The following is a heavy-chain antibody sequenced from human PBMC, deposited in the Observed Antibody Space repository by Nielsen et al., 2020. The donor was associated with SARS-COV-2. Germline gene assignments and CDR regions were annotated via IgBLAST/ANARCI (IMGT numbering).Heavy chain of an antibody. V-gene: IGHV3-30*03. CDR2: ISYDGSVR. Sequence: GESLKISCEASGFSISRYGMHWVRQAPGKGLEWVTFISYDGSVRYYADSVKGRFTISRDNSQDTLYLQLDSLRPEDTAVYFCARETIDYTSSFVDYWGQGTLVTVSP. J-gene: IGHJ4*02. CDR1: GFSISRYG. D-gene: IGHD4-11*01. CDR3: ARETIDYTSSFVDY.